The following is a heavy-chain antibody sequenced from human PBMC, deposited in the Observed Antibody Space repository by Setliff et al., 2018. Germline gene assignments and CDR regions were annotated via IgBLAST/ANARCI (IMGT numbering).Heavy chain of an antibody. V-gene: IGHV4-59*08. CDR1: DGSLSTYY. CDR3: ARMSGFLYMDV. Sequence: SETLSLTCTVSDGSLSTYYWSWIRQPPGKGLEFIGYVYYSGTAIYNPSLKSRLTISLDTSKNQFSLNLSSVTAADTAVYYCARMSGFLYMDVWGKGTTVT. J-gene: IGHJ6*03. CDR2: VYYSGTA. D-gene: IGHD3-3*01.